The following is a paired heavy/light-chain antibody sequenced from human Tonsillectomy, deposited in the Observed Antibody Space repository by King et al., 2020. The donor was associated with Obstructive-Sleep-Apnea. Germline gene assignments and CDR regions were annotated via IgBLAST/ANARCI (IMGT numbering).Light chain of an antibody. CDR1: QSISRY. J-gene: IGKJ2*01. CDR2: AAS. Sequence: DIQMTQSPSSLSTSVGDRVTITCRASQSISRYLNWYQQKPGKAPKLLIYAASSLQSGVPSRFSGSGSGTDFTLTISSLQPEDFATYFCQQSYSTPYTFGQGTKLEIK. V-gene: IGKV1-39*01. CDR3: QQSYSTPYT.
Heavy chain of an antibody. CDR1: GDSISSNY. Sequence: QVQLQESGPGLVKPSETLSLTCTVSGDSISSNYWTWIRQPPGKGLEWIGYIYYSGNTNYNPSLRSRVTISLDTSKNQFSLKLTSVSAADTAIYYCARVKRYCSRGTCYEDWFDPWGQGTLVTVSS. CDR2: IYYSGNT. CDR3: ARVKRYCSRGTCYEDWFDP. V-gene: IGHV4-59*01. D-gene: IGHD2-2*01. J-gene: IGHJ5*02.